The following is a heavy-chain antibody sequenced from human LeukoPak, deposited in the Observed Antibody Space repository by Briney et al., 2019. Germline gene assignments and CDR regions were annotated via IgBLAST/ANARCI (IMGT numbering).Heavy chain of an antibody. CDR3: ARSGLDSRYYFGMDV. CDR2: IYYSGST. D-gene: IGHD5-12*01. Sequence: SETLSLTCTVSGGSISSYYWSWIRQPPGGGLEWVGYIYYSGSTNYNPSLKRRVTISLDTSKSQFPLKLRSVTAADTAVYYCARSGLDSRYYFGMDVWGQGTTVTVSS. CDR1: GGSISSYY. J-gene: IGHJ6*02. V-gene: IGHV4-59*01.